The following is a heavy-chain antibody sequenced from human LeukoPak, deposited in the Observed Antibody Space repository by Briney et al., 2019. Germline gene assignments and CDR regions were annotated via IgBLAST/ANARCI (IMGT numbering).Heavy chain of an antibody. V-gene: IGHV4-39*01. D-gene: IGHD4/OR15-4a*01. J-gene: IGHJ4*02. CDR1: GGSITSGDYY. Sequence: SETLSLTCTVSGGSITSGDYYWNWVRQPPGKGLEWIGNLNFRGSLFYHPSPKSRVTMSADPSQNQFSLRLMSVTAADTAVYYCATRTYRAHFDHWGQGTLVTVSS. CDR3: ATRTYRAHFDH. CDR2: LNFRGSL.